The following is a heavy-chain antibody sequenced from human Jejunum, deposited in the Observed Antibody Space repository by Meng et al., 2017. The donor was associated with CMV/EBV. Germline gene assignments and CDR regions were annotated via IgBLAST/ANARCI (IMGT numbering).Heavy chain of an antibody. J-gene: IGHJ4*02. D-gene: IGHD6-6*01. Sequence: QLQVRDPRTERLNPSYTLSPLSPCSGVSISSSSYYWGWIRQSPGKGLEWIGSIYYTGSTYYNPSLKSRLTISIDTSKNQFSLKLSSVTAADTAIYYCARGLSTSSSGYWGQGTLVTVSS. V-gene: IGHV4-39*07. CDR3: ARGLSTSSSGY. CDR2: IYYTGST. CDR1: GVSISSSSYY.